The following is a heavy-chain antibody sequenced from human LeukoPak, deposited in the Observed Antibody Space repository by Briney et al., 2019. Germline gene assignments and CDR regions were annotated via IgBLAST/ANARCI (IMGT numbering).Heavy chain of an antibody. CDR2: ISAYNGNT. CDR3: ARANSYYFDY. V-gene: IGHV1-18*01. Sequence: ASVKVSCKASGYTFTSYGISWVRQAPGQGLEWMGWISAYNGNTNYAQKFQGRVTITRNTSISTAYMELSSLRSEDTAVYYCARANSYYFDYWGQGTLVTVSS. J-gene: IGHJ4*02. CDR1: GYTFTSYG. D-gene: IGHD4-23*01.